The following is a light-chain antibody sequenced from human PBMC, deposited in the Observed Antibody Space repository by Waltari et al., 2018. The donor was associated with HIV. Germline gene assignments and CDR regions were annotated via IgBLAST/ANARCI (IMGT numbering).Light chain of an antibody. J-gene: IGLJ1*01. CDR1: SSNVGSDDL. CDR3: CSCPRSGIRYV. Sequence: QSALTQPASVSGSPGQSITISCTGTSSNVGSDDLVSWYQQHPGEAPKLIIYEVTKRPSGVVNRCSGSKSGNTASLTISGLQAEDEADYYCCSCPRSGIRYVFGTGTKVTVL. CDR2: EVT. V-gene: IGLV2-23*02.